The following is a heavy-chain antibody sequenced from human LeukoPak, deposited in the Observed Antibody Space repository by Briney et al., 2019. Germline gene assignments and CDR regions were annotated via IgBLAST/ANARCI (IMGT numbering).Heavy chain of an antibody. Sequence: SVKVSCKASGGTFSSYAISWVRQAPGQGLEWMGGIIPIFGTANYAQKFQGRVTITADESTSTAYMELSSLRSEGTAVYYCARAGSEVRGVFDYWGQGTLVTVSS. CDR1: GGTFSSYA. J-gene: IGHJ4*02. CDR2: IIPIFGTA. D-gene: IGHD3-10*01. V-gene: IGHV1-69*13. CDR3: ARAGSEVRGVFDY.